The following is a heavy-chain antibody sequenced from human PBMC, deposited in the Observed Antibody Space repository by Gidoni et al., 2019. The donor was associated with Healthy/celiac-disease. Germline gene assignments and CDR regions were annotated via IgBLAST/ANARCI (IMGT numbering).Heavy chain of an antibody. CDR3: AREGMTTVDY. V-gene: IGHV4-61*02. CDR2: IYTSGST. J-gene: IGHJ4*02. Sequence: QVQLQESGPGLVKPSQTLSLTCTVSGGSISSGSYSWSWIRQPAGKGLEWIGRIYTSGSTNYNPSLKSRVTISVDTSKNQFSLKLSSVTAADTAVYYCAREGMTTVDYWGQGTLVTVSS. CDR1: GGSISSGSYS. D-gene: IGHD4-17*01.